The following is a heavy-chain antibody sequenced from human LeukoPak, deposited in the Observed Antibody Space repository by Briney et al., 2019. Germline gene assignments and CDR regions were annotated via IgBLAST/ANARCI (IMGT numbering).Heavy chain of an antibody. CDR3: ARENRYSSGWPFDY. D-gene: IGHD6-19*01. CDR2: ISYDGSNK. J-gene: IGHJ4*02. V-gene: IGHV3-30*04. Sequence: GRSLRLSCAASGFTFSSYAMHWVRQAPGKGLEWVAVISYDGSNKYYADSVKGRFTISRDNAKNSLYLQMNSLRAEDTAVYYCARENRYSSGWPFDYWGQGTLVTVSS. CDR1: GFTFSSYA.